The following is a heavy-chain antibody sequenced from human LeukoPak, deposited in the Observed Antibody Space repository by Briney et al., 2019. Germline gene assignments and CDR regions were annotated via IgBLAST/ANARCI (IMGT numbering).Heavy chain of an antibody. CDR3: AREGYTYGHGVDF. CDR2: ISSADST. Sequence: SGGSLGLSCAASGFNFIGYSMTWVRRPPGKGLEWVSSISSADSTYYADSVKGRFTVSRDNAGKSLYLQMDGLRPEDTAVYYCAREGYTYGHGVDFWGQGTLVTVSS. V-gene: IGHV3-69-1*01. J-gene: IGHJ4*02. D-gene: IGHD5-18*01. CDR1: GFNFIGYS.